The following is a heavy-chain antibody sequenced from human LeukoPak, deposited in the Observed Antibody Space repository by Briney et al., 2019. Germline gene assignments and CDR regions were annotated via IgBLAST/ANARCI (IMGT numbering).Heavy chain of an antibody. Sequence: GGSLRLSCAASGFTFSSYGMHWVRQAPGKGLEWVAVISYDGSNKYYADSVKGRFTISRDNSKNTLYLQMNSLRAEDTAVYYCARAGNIRFDYWGQGTLVTVSS. V-gene: IGHV3-30*03. CDR3: ARAGNIRFDY. J-gene: IGHJ4*02. CDR1: GFTFSSYG. CDR2: ISYDGSNK. D-gene: IGHD1/OR15-1a*01.